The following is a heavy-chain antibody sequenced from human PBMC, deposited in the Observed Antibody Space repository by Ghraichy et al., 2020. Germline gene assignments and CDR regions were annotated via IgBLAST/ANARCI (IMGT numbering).Heavy chain of an antibody. V-gene: IGHV3-30*18. CDR3: VKGPGVDQAFDI. CDR2: ISYEGSTT. D-gene: IGHD2-8*01. J-gene: IGHJ3*02. Sequence: GGSLRLSCAASGFIFSNYGMHWIRQAPGKGLEWVAVISYEGSTTYYEDPVKGRFTISRDNSKNTLYLQMNSLRAEDTAVYFCVKGPGVDQAFDIWGQGTLVTVSS. CDR1: GFIFSNYG.